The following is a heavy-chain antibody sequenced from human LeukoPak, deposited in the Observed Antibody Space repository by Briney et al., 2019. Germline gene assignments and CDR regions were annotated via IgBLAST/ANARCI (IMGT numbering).Heavy chain of an antibody. Sequence: SETLSLTCTVSGGSITSSTYYWAWIRQPPGKGLEWIGTIYYIGGTYYNPSLKSRVTISIDTSKNQFSLKLTSLTAADAAVYYCARGSTTGEARDKQEFESWDQGTLVTVSS. V-gene: IGHV4-39*07. CDR2: IYYIGGT. CDR3: ARGSTTGEARDKQEFES. J-gene: IGHJ4*02. CDR1: GGSITSSTYY. D-gene: IGHD1-1*01.